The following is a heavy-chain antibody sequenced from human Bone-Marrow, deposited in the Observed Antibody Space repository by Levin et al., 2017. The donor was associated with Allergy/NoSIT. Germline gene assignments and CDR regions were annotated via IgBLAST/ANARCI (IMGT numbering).Heavy chain of an antibody. CDR3: AKGGGGSYYYYMDV. CDR1: GFTFSSYA. Sequence: GGSLRLSCAASGFTFSSYAMSWVRQAPGKGLEWVSAISGSGGSTYYADSVKGRFTISRDNSKNTLYLQMNSLRAEDTAVYYCAKGGGGSYYYYMDVWGKGTTVTVSS. CDR2: ISGSGGST. J-gene: IGHJ6*03. V-gene: IGHV3-23*01. D-gene: IGHD2-15*01.